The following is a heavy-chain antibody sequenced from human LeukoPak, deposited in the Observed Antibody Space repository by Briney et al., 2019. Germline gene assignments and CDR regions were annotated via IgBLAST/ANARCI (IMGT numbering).Heavy chain of an antibody. J-gene: IGHJ4*02. CDR3: TRDRSRAEDD. CDR1: GSTFSGHW. D-gene: IGHD1-14*01. Sequence: GGSLRLSCAASGSTFSGHWMSWVRQAPGKGLEWVANINQGGSDKYYVDSVKGRFTISRDNANNLLYLQMNSLRGEDTAVCYCTRDRSRAEDDWGQGTLVTVSS. CDR2: INQGGSDK. V-gene: IGHV3-7*01.